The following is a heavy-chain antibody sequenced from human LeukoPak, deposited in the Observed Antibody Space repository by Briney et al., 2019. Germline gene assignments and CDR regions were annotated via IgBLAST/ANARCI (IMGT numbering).Heavy chain of an antibody. Sequence: PGGSLRLSCAASGFTFSSYWMYWVRQAPGKGLVWVSRISGDGSSTHYADSVKGRFTISRDNAKNTLSPQMNSLRAEDTAVYYCARDDSGSSGYWGQGTLVAVSS. CDR2: ISGDGSST. J-gene: IGHJ4*02. D-gene: IGHD1-26*01. CDR1: GFTFSSYW. V-gene: IGHV3-74*01. CDR3: ARDDSGSSGY.